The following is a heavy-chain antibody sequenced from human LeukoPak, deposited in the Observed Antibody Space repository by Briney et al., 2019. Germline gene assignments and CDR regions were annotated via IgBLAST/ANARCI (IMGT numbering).Heavy chain of an antibody. Sequence: ASVKVSCKTSGYTFTDYYIHWVRQAPGQGLEWMGWINPDSGYTNYAQKFQGRVTMTRVTSINTAYMELSRLTSDDTAVYYCATDPRTTVFGTFRYYYMDVWGEGTTVAVSS. D-gene: IGHD3-3*01. CDR1: GYTFTDYY. J-gene: IGHJ6*03. CDR2: INPDSGYT. V-gene: IGHV1-2*02. CDR3: ATDPRTTVFGTFRYYYMDV.